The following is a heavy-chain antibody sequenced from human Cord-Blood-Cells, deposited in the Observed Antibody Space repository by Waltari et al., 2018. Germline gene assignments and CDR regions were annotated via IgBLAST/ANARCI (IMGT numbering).Heavy chain of an antibody. D-gene: IGHD3-10*01. CDR1: GGSFSGYY. CDR3: ARQHYGSGSYYNG. V-gene: IGHV4-34*01. J-gene: IGHJ4*02. CDR2: INHRGST. Sequence: QVQLQQWGAGLLKPSETLSLTCAVYGGSFSGYYWSWIRQPPGKGLEWIGEINHRGSTNYNPSLKSRVTISVDTSKNQFSLKLSSVTAADTAVYYCARQHYGSGSYYNGWGQGTLVTVSS.